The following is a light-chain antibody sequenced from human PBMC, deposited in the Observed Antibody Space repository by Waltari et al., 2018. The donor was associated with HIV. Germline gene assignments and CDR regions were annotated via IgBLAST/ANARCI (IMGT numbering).Light chain of an antibody. CDR2: SAS. CDR1: QNIGDN. Sequence: EVVLTQSPAILSLSPGDRATLSCRASQNIGDNLAWYQQKPGQAPRILVFSASSRFTGISPRFSGSGAGTNFTLNIAGLEPEDSGVYYCQQSSNWPPISFGQGTRLEIK. CDR3: QQSSNWPPIS. J-gene: IGKJ5*01. V-gene: IGKV3-11*01.